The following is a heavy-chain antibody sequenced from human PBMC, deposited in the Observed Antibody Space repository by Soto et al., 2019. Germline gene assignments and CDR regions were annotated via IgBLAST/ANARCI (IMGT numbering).Heavy chain of an antibody. V-gene: IGHV4-34*01. CDR3: ARRYGYYFDY. D-gene: IGHD3-9*01. CDR2: INHSGST. J-gene: IGHJ4*02. CDR1: GGSFSGYY. Sequence: PSETLSLTCAVYGGSFSGYYWTWIRQPPGTGLEWIGEINHSGSTNYNPSLKSRVTISVDTSKNQLSLKLSSVTAADTAVYYCARRYGYYFDYWGQGTLVTVSS.